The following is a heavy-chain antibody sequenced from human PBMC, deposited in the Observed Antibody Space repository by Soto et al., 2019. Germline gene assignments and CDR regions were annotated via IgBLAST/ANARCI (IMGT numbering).Heavy chain of an antibody. CDR3: AGSINYDYALDV. CDR1: GGSVNRGFHY. Sequence: SETLSLTCTVSGGSVNRGFHYWSWIRQPPGKGLEWIGYIYYSGSTDSNPSLKSRVTISIDTSKNQFSLNLISVTAADTAAYHCAGSINYDYALDVWGRGTTVTVSS. V-gene: IGHV4-61*01. D-gene: IGHD6-6*01. CDR2: IYYSGST. J-gene: IGHJ6*02.